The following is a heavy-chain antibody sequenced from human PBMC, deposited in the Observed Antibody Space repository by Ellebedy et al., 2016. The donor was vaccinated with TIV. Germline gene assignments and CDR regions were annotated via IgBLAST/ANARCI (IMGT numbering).Heavy chain of an antibody. J-gene: IGHJ4*02. CDR1: GFTFSSYA. CDR3: ARRSYYDSSGIEYYFDY. V-gene: IGHV3-23*01. Sequence: GESLKISXAASGFTFSSYAMSWVRQAPGKGLEWVSAISGSGGSTYYADSVKGRFTISRDNSKNTLYLQMNSLRAEDTAVYYCARRSYYDSSGIEYYFDYWGQGTLVTVSP. D-gene: IGHD3-22*01. CDR2: ISGSGGST.